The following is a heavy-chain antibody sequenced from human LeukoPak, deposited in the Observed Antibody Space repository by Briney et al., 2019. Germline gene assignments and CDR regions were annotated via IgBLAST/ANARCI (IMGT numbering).Heavy chain of an antibody. J-gene: IGHJ5*02. Sequence: SVKVSCKASGGTFSSYAISWVRQAPGQGLEWMGGIIPIFGTANYAQKFQGRVTITADESTSTAYMELSSLRSEDTAVYYCARDVSYGSTPNWFDPWGQGTLVTVSS. V-gene: IGHV1-69*01. D-gene: IGHD3-10*01. CDR2: IIPIFGTA. CDR1: GGTFSSYA. CDR3: ARDVSYGSTPNWFDP.